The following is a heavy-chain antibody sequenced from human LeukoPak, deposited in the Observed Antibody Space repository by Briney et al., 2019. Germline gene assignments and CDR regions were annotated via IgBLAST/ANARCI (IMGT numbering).Heavy chain of an antibody. CDR3: ARDDILSDENGFDM. CDR1: EFTFSSYG. V-gene: IGHV3-33*01. D-gene: IGHD3-9*01. CDR2: IGSDGRNK. J-gene: IGHJ3*02. Sequence: GGSLRLSCDASEFTFSSYGIHWVRQTPAKGLEWVAVIGSDGRNKFYADSVTGRFSVSRDNSKNTLFLQMNSLRAEDTGVYLCARDDILSDENGFDMWGRGTMVTVSS.